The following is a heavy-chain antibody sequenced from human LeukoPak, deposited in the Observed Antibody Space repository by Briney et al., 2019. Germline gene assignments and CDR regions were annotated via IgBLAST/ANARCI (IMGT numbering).Heavy chain of an antibody. V-gene: IGHV4-31*03. Sequence: PSETLSLTCTVSGDSISSGGYYWSWVPQHPGKGLEWIGNIYYTGSTYYNPSLKSRVTISVDTSKNQFSLKLSSVTAADTAVYYCARDRVTRLQNWFDPWGQGTLVTVSS. CDR1: GDSISSGGYY. CDR2: IYYTGST. CDR3: ARDRVTRLQNWFDP. D-gene: IGHD1-1*01. J-gene: IGHJ5*02.